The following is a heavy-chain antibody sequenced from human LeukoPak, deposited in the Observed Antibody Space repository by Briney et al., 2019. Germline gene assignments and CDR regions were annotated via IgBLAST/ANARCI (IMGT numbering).Heavy chain of an antibody. CDR1: GFTFSTYW. Sequence: GSLRLTCAASGFTFSTYWMHWVRQAPGKGLVWVARIKGDGSSTAYADSVKGRFTISRDNAKNTLYLQMTSLRAEDAAVYYCARTGFDSWGQGTLVTVSS. J-gene: IGHJ4*02. CDR3: ARTGFDS. V-gene: IGHV3-74*01. D-gene: IGHD1-1*01. CDR2: IKGDGSST.